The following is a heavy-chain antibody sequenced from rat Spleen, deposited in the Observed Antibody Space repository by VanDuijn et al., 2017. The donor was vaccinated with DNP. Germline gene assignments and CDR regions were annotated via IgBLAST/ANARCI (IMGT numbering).Heavy chain of an antibody. Sequence: EVQLQESGPGLVKPSQSLSLTCSVTGFSITSNYWGWIRMFPGNKMEWIGHISYSGSTSYNPSLKSRISITRDTSKNQFFLQLNTVSTEETATYYCARGKIGPHYFDYWGQGGMVTVSS. CDR2: ISYSGST. D-gene: IGHD1-5*01. V-gene: IGHV3-1*01. CDR3: ARGKIGPHYFDY. J-gene: IGHJ2*01. CDR1: GFSITSNY.